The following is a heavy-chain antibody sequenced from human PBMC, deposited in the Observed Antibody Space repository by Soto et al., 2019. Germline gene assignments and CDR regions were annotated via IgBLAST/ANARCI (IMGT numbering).Heavy chain of an antibody. Sequence: SETMSLTCAVSGGSISSGGYSWSWIRQPPGKGLEWIGYIYHSGSTYYNPSLKSRVTISVDRSKNQFSLNLSSVTAADTAVYYCARGMTTVTTYDYWGQGTLVTVSS. CDR1: GGSISSGGYS. CDR3: ARGMTTVTTYDY. V-gene: IGHV4-30-2*01. D-gene: IGHD4-4*01. J-gene: IGHJ4*02. CDR2: IYHSGST.